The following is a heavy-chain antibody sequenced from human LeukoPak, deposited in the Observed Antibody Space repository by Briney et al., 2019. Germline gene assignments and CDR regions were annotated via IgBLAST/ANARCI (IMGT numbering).Heavy chain of an antibody. Sequence: ASVKVSCKASGYTFTNYYMHWVRQAPGHGVEWMGIINPSGGSTSYAQTFQGRLTMTRDTSTSKVYMELSSLRSEDTAVYYCARSSGWYGPLDYWGQGTLVTVSS. V-gene: IGHV1-46*01. CDR1: GYTFTNYY. CDR2: INPSGGST. D-gene: IGHD6-19*01. J-gene: IGHJ4*02. CDR3: ARSSGWYGPLDY.